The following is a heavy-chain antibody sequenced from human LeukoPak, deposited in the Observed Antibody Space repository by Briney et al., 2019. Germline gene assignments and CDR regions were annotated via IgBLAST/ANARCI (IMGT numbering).Heavy chain of an antibody. CDR3: AGYYYDSSGYYPWGAFFDY. D-gene: IGHD3-22*01. CDR2: IYYSGST. CDR1: GGSISSYY. V-gene: IGHV4-59*01. Sequence: SGTLSLTCTVSGGSISSYYWSWIRQPPGKGLEWIGYIYYSGSTNYNPSLKSRVTISVDTSKNQFSLKLSSVTAADTAVYYCAGYYYDSSGYYPWGAFFDYWGQGTLVTVSS. J-gene: IGHJ4*02.